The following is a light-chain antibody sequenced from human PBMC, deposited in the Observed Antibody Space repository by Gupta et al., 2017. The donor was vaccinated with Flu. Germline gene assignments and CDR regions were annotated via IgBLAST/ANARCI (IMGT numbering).Light chain of an antibody. CDR2: DAS. CDR3: QQRIDWEWT. Sequence: EFVLTQSPATLSFSPGERVTLSCRASQSVNNYLNWYQQKPGQAPRLLIYDASNRATGIPARFSGSGSGTDFTLIISSLEPEDFAVYYCQQRIDWEWTFGQGTKVEIK. V-gene: IGKV3-11*01. J-gene: IGKJ1*01. CDR1: QSVNNY.